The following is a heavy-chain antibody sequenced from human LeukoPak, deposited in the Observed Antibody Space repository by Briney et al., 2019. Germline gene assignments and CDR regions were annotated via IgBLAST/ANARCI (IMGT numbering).Heavy chain of an antibody. CDR3: ARDRMGGSGSYSNHDAFDI. CDR1: GGSISSGGYY. Sequence: PSQTLSLTCTVSGGSISSGGYYWSWIRQHPGKGLEWIGYIYYSGSTYYNPSLKSRVTTSVDTSKNQFSLELSSVTAADTAVYYCARDRMGGSGSYSNHDAFDIWGQGTMVTVSS. D-gene: IGHD3-10*01. CDR2: IYYSGST. J-gene: IGHJ3*02. V-gene: IGHV4-31*03.